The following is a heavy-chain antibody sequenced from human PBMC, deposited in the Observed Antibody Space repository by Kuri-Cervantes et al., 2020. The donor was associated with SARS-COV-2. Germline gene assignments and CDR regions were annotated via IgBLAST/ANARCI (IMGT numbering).Heavy chain of an antibody. CDR1: GFTFSSYA. CDR2: LSGSGGST. D-gene: IGHD4-11*01. V-gene: IGHV3-23*01. Sequence: GESLKISCAASGFTFSSYAMSWVRQAPGKGLEWVPALSGSGGSTYCADSVKGRFTISRDNSKNTLYLQMNSLRAEDTAVYYCAKDLHSNYYYYYMDVWGKGTTVTVSS. J-gene: IGHJ6*03. CDR3: AKDLHSNYYYYYMDV.